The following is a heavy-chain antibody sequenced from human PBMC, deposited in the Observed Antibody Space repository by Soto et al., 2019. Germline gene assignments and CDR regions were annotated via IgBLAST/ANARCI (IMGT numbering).Heavy chain of an antibody. CDR3: AKDRWFLEWSMPIHMDV. CDR1: GFTFTSYA. CDR2: ISGGGGST. V-gene: IGHV3-23*01. Sequence: PGGSLRLSCAASGFTFTSYAMSWVRQAPGKGLEWVSAISGGGGSTYYADSVRGRFTISRDNSRNMLYLEMNSLRVEDTAVYYCAKDRWFLEWSMPIHMDVWGNGTTVTVSS. J-gene: IGHJ6*03. D-gene: IGHD3-3*01.